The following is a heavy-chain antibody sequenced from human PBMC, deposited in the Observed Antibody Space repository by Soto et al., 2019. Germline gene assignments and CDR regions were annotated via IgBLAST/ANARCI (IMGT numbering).Heavy chain of an antibody. CDR1: GGTFSSYA. J-gene: IGHJ6*02. CDR2: IIPIFGTA. CDR3: ARDDILTGFDTQQSYGMDV. Sequence: QVQLVQSGAEVKKPGSSVKVSCKASGGTFSSYAISWVRQAPGQGLEWMGGIIPIFGTANYAQKFQGRVTITAEESTSTAYMELSSLRPEDTAVYYCARDDILTGFDTQQSYGMDVWGQGTTVTVSS. V-gene: IGHV1-69*01. D-gene: IGHD3-9*01.